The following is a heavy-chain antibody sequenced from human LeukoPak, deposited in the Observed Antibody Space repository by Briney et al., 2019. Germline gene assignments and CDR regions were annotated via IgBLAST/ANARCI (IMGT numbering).Heavy chain of an antibody. CDR1: GYSFTSYW. CDR2: IYPGDSDT. V-gene: IGHV5-51*01. CDR3: ARQGSYYYGSGSWIDY. D-gene: IGHD3-10*01. J-gene: IGHJ4*02. Sequence: GESLKISCKGSGYSFTSYWIGWVRQMPGKGLEWMGIIYPGDSDTRYSPSFQGQVTISADKSISTAYLQWSSLKASDTAMYYCARQGSYYYGSGSWIDYWGQGTLVTVSS.